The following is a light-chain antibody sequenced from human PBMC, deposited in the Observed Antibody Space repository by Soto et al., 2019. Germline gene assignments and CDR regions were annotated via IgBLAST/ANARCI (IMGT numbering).Light chain of an antibody. V-gene: IGKV3-20*01. CDR2: DAS. CDR3: KQFSSYPLT. Sequence: FLLTQSPVTLSLSPGERATLSCRASHTVRNNYLAGYQQKPGQAPRLLIYDASSRATGIPGRFSGGGSGTDFTLTISRLEPEDFAVYYCKQFSSYPLTFGGGTKVDIK. J-gene: IGKJ4*01. CDR1: HTVRNNY.